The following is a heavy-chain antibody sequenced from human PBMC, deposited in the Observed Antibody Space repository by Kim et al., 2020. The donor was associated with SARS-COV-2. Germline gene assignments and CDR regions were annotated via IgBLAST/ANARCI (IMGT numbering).Heavy chain of an antibody. J-gene: IGHJ3*02. D-gene: IGHD2-2*01. CDR2: IKSKTDGGTT. Sequence: GGSLRLSCAASGFTFSNAWMSWVRQAPGKGLEWVGRIKSKTDGGTTDYAAPVKGRFTISRDDSKNTLYLQMNSLKTEDTAVYYCTTDPGPDHIVVVPAATDDAFDIWGQGTMVTVSS. CDR1: GFTFSNAW. V-gene: IGHV3-15*01. CDR3: TTDPGPDHIVVVPAATDDAFDI.